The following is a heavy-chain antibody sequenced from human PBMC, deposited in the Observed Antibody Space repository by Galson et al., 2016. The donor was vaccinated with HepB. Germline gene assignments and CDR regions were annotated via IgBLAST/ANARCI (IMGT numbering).Heavy chain of an antibody. CDR1: GSTFISYN. J-gene: IGHJ4*02. V-gene: IGHV3-48*02. D-gene: IGHD6-13*01. CDR2: ISSSGGTI. Sequence: SLRLSCAASGSTFISYNMNWVRQAPGKGLEWISDISSSGGTIYYADSVKGRFTISRDNAKNSLYLQMNSLSDEDTAVYYCARAGSSWYFYYWGQGTLVTVSS. CDR3: ARAGSSWYFYY.